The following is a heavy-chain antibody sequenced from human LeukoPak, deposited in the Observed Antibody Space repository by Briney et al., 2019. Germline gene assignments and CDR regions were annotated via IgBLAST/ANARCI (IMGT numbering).Heavy chain of an antibody. CDR2: IYYNGRT. J-gene: IGHJ3*02. Sequence: SETLSLTCTVSGDSINNNNYYWGWIRQPPGKGLEWIGNIYYNGRTYYSPSLKSRVTISVDTSKNQFSLKLSSVTAADTAVYYCASGLKQLVPGRAFDIWGQGTMVTVSS. V-gene: IGHV4-39*07. CDR1: GDSINNNNYY. D-gene: IGHD6-13*01. CDR3: ASGLKQLVPGRAFDI.